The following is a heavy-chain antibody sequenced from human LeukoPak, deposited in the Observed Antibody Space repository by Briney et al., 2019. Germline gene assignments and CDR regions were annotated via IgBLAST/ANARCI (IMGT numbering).Heavy chain of an antibody. CDR1: GFTVSSNY. CDR3: ARGCSDKKCYIHY. Sequence: GGSLRLSCATSGFTVSSNYMTWVRQAPGRGLEWVSVVYSGGSTYYADSAKGRFTISRDNSKNTLYLQMNSLRVEDTAVYNCARGCSDKKCYIHYWGQGTLVTVSS. V-gene: IGHV3-53*01. CDR2: VYSGGST. D-gene: IGHD2-15*01. J-gene: IGHJ4*02.